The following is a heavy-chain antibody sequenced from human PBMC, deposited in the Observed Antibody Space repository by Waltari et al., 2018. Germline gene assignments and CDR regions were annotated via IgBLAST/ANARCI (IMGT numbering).Heavy chain of an antibody. CDR1: GGSISSGGYY. D-gene: IGHD3-22*01. Sequence: QVYLQESGPGQVKATQTLSLTCTVSGGSISSGGYYWSWVRQRPGEGLEWIGSIYNGVTTKYSPSLKSRLTISEDTSKTQFSLRLRSVTAADTALYFCARDYYGPGWFDFWGQGIRVTVSS. CDR2: IYNGVTT. V-gene: IGHV4-31*03. J-gene: IGHJ4*02. CDR3: ARDYYGPGWFDF.